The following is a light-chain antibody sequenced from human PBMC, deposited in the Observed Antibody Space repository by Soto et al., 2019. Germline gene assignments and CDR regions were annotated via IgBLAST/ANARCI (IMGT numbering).Light chain of an antibody. J-gene: IGLJ1*01. CDR1: SSDVGSYNL. Sequence: QSVLTQPASVSGSPGQSITISCTGTSSDVGSYNLVSWYQQHPGKAPKLMIYEGSKRPSGVSNRFSGYKSGNTASLTISGLPAEDEADYYCCSYAGSSTYVFGTGTQLTVL. V-gene: IGLV2-23*01. CDR2: EGS. CDR3: CSYAGSSTYV.